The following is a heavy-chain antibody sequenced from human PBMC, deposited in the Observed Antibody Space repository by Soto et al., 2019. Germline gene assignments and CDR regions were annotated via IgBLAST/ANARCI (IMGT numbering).Heavy chain of an antibody. D-gene: IGHD2-15*01. CDR2: ISGSGGST. Sequence: GGSLRLSCAASGFTFSSYAMSWVRQAPGKGLEWVSAISGSGGSTYYADSVKGRFTISRDNSKNTLYLQMNSLRAEDTAVYYCAKMGSSGVVVAATHTTFDYWGQGTLVTVSS. V-gene: IGHV3-23*01. J-gene: IGHJ4*02. CDR1: GFTFSSYA. CDR3: AKMGSSGVVVAATHTTFDY.